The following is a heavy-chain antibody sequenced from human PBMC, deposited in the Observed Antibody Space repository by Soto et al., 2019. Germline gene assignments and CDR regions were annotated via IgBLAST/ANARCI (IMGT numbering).Heavy chain of an antibody. CDR1: GGSFSGYY. D-gene: IGHD4-17*01. CDR2: INHSGST. J-gene: IGHJ5*02. Sequence: SETLSLTCAVYGGSFSGYYWSWIRQPPGKGLEWIGEINHSGSTNYNPSLKSRVTISVDTSKNQFSLKLSSVTAADTAVYYCARGLVWYGDKRGNWFDPWGQGTLVTVSS. CDR3: ARGLVWYGDKRGNWFDP. V-gene: IGHV4-34*01.